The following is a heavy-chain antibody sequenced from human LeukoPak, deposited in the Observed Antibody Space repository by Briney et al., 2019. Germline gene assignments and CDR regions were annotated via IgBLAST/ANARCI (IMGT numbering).Heavy chain of an antibody. V-gene: IGHV3-30*18. CDR1: GFTFSTYG. J-gene: IGHJ2*01. CDR2: ISYDGSNK. CDR3: AKDTVSPHWYFDL. Sequence: GGSLRLSCAASGFTFSTYGMHWVRQAPGKGLEWVAVISYDGSNKYYADSVKGRFTISGDNSKNTLYLQMNSLRAEDTAVYYCAKDTVSPHWYFDLWGRGTLVTVSS.